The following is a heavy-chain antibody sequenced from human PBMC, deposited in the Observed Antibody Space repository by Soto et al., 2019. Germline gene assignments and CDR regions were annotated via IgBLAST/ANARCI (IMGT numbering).Heavy chain of an antibody. D-gene: IGHD3-22*01. CDR1: EFTFSSYA. V-gene: IGHV3-30*18. J-gene: IGHJ5*02. Sequence: QVQLVESGGGVVQPGRSLRLSCGASEFTFSSYAMHWVRQAPGKGLEWVAVISYDGNYKYYADSVKGRFTISRDNSNNTLYLQMNSLRVEDTAVYYCAKDSDSSGIYERSRFDPWGQGTLVTVSS. CDR3: AKDSDSSGIYERSRFDP. CDR2: ISYDGNYK.